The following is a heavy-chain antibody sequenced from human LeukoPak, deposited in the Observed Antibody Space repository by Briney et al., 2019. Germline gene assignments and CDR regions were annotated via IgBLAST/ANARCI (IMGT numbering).Heavy chain of an antibody. Sequence: GGSLRLSCAASGFTFSNYAMNWVRQAPGKGLEWVSGISGSGGSTYYADSVKGRFTISRDNSKNTQYLQMNSLRVEDTAIYYCVKVRGRARVGYFDYWGQGTLVTVSS. CDR1: GFTFSNYA. V-gene: IGHV3-23*01. J-gene: IGHJ4*02. CDR2: ISGSGGST. D-gene: IGHD1-26*01. CDR3: VKVRGRARVGYFDY.